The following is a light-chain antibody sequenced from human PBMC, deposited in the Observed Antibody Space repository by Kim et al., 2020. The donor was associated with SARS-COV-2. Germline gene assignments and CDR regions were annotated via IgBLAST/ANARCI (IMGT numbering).Light chain of an antibody. CDR2: AAS. Sequence: GCVGDRVTITCRASEDIRIHLAWFQHRPGKGPKPLLYAASSLQSGVPSKFSGSGSRTDFTLTMSGLQPEDSATYYCQQYYRYPPTFGGGTKVDIK. CDR3: QQYYRYPPT. J-gene: IGKJ4*01. V-gene: IGKV1-16*02. CDR1: EDIRIH.